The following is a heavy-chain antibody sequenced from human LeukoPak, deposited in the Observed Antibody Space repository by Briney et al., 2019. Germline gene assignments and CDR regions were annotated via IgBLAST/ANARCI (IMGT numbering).Heavy chain of an antibody. CDR3: ARNSGYEYNWFDP. V-gene: IGHV4-59*01. CDR2: IYYSGST. CDR1: GGSISSYY. D-gene: IGHD5-12*01. Sequence: SETLSLTCTVSGGSISSYYWSWIRQPPGKGLEWIGYIYYSGSTNYNPPLKSRVTISVDTSKNQFSLKLSSVTAADTAVYYCARNSGYEYNWFDPWGQGTLVTVSS. J-gene: IGHJ5*02.